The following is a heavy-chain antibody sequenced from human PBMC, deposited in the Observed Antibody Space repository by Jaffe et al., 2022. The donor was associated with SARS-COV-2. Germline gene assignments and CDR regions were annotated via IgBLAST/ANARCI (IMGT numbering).Heavy chain of an antibody. CDR2: ISSSSSYI. D-gene: IGHD4-17*01. J-gene: IGHJ2*01. CDR1: GFTFSSYS. V-gene: IGHV3-21*01. CDR3: ARDLGDYVVGYFDL. Sequence: EVQLVESGGGLVKPGGSLRLSCAASGFTFSSYSMNWVRQAPGKGLEWVSSISSSSSYIYYADSVKGRFTISRDNAKNSLYLQMNSLRAEDTAVYYCARDLGDYVVGYFDLWGRGTLVTVSS.